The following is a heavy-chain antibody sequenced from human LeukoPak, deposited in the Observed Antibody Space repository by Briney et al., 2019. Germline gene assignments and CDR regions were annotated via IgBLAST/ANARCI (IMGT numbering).Heavy chain of an antibody. CDR2: INHSGST. J-gene: IGHJ4*02. V-gene: IGHV4-34*01. CDR1: GGSISSYY. Sequence: SETLSLTCTVSGGSISSYYWSWIRQPPGKGLEWIGEINHSGSTNYNPSLKSRVTISVDTSKNQFSLKLSSVTAADTAVYYCARHSRLLWFGELRALLDYWGRGTLVTVSS. D-gene: IGHD3-10*01. CDR3: ARHSRLLWFGELRALLDY.